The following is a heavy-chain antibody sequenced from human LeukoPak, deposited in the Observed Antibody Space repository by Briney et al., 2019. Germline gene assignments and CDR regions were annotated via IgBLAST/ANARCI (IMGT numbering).Heavy chain of an antibody. Sequence: KTSETLSLTCTVSGGSISSSSYYWGWIRQPPGKGLEWIGSIYYSGSTYYNPSLKSRVTISVDTSKNQFSLKLSSVTAADTAVYYCARHSCGSWFDPWGQGTLVTVSS. CDR1: GGSISSSSYY. J-gene: IGHJ5*02. CDR3: ARHSCGSWFDP. V-gene: IGHV4-39*01. D-gene: IGHD1-14*01. CDR2: IYYSGST.